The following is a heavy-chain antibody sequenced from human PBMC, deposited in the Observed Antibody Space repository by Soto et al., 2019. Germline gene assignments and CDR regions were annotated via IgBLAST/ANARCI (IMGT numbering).Heavy chain of an antibody. CDR2: VHHSWGS. J-gene: IGHJ6*02. Sequence: QVQLQESGPGLVKPSETLSLSCTVSNGSISNYYGSWIRQPPGKGMEWIGYVHHSWGSFYNPSLQTRVAISLDASKGQFSLKLPSGTATDAAVDYCSRQGFGALHGLVDVWGQGITVTVSS. CDR3: SRQGFGALHGLVDV. CDR1: NGSISNYY. V-gene: IGHV4-59*08. D-gene: IGHD3-10*01.